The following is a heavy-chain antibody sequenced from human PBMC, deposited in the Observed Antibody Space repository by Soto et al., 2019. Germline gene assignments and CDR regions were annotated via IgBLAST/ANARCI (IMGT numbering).Heavy chain of an antibody. D-gene: IGHD3-9*01. CDR2: IKQDGSEE. V-gene: IGHV3-7*01. CDR1: GFSFSSYW. CDR3: ARAYQYDSSFGAFDI. Sequence: EVQLVQSGGGLGQPGGSLRLSCAASGFSFSSYWMTWVRQAPGKGLEWVANIKQDGSEEYYVDSVKGRLTISRDNAKNSLHLQMNGLRAEDTAVYYCARAYQYDSSFGAFDIWGQGTLVTVST. J-gene: IGHJ3*02.